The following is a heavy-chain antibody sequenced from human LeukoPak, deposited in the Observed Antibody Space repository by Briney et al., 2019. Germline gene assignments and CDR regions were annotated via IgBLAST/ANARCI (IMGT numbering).Heavy chain of an antibody. V-gene: IGHV3-7*04. CDR2: IKQDGREK. J-gene: IGHJ1*01. CDR3: ASEDYYDSSAYYYRNFQH. Sequence: GGSLRLSCAASGFTFSSYWMSWVRQAPGEGLEWVAIIKQDGREKYYVDSVKGRFTISRDNGKNSMFLQMNSLRAEDTAVYYCASEDYYDSSAYYYRNFQHWGQGTLVTVSS. D-gene: IGHD3-22*01. CDR1: GFTFSSYW.